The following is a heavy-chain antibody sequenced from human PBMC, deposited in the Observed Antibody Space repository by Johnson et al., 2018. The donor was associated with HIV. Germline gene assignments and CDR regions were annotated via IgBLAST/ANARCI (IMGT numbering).Heavy chain of an antibody. CDR2: ISYDGSNK. CDR3: TTDITMIIVAKRADDAFDI. V-gene: IGHV3-30*04. Sequence: QVQLVESGGGVVQPGRSLRLSCAASGFTFSSYAMHWVRQAPGKGLEWVAVISYDGSNKYYADSVKGRFTISRDNSKNTLYLQMNSLKTEDTAIYYCTTDITMIIVAKRADDAFDIWGQGTMVTVSS. D-gene: IGHD3-22*01. CDR1: GFTFSSYA. J-gene: IGHJ3*02.